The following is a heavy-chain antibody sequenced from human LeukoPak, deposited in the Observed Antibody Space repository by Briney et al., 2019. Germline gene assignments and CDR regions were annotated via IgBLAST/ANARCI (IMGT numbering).Heavy chain of an antibody. Sequence: GGSLRLSCAASEFTFSDYYMSWIRQAPGKGLEWVSYISSSGGTMDYADSVKGRFTISRDNAKNSLYLQMNSLRAEDTAVHYCARDADQWELGGSWVTWGQGTLVTVSS. CDR3: ARDADQWELGGSWVT. D-gene: IGHD1-26*01. CDR2: ISSSGGTM. J-gene: IGHJ5*02. CDR1: EFTFSDYY. V-gene: IGHV3-11*01.